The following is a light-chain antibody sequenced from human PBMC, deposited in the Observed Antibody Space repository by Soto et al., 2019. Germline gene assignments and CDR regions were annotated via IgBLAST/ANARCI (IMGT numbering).Light chain of an antibody. CDR3: QQYASSPIT. V-gene: IGKV3-20*01. Sequence: EIVLTQSPGTLSLSPGERATLSCRASQSGSSRYLAWYQQKPGQAPRLLIYGASSRATGIPDRLSGIGSGTAFNLTTSRLEPEDFAVYYCQQYASSPITFGQGTRLEIK. J-gene: IGKJ5*01. CDR2: GAS. CDR1: QSGSSRY.